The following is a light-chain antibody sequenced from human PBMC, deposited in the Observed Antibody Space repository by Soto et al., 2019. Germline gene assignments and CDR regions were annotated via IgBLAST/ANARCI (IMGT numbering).Light chain of an antibody. CDR3: CSYAGGSNV. J-gene: IGLJ1*01. V-gene: IGLV1-40*01. Sequence: QSVLTQPPSVSGAPGQRVTISCTGNSSNIGAGFDVHWYQQLPGTAPKLLIYDNSNRPSGVPDRFSGSKSGTSASLAITGLQAEDGTDYFCCSYAGGSNVFGTGTKLTVL. CDR2: DNS. CDR1: SSNIGAGFD.